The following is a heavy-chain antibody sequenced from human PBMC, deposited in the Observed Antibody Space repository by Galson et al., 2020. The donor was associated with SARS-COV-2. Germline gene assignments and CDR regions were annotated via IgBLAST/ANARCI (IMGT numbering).Heavy chain of an antibody. J-gene: IGHJ6*03. CDR1: GGSISSYY. CDR3: ASKHSSSILDYYYYMDV. V-gene: IGHV4-59*08. D-gene: IGHD6-13*01. Sequence: SETLSLTCTVSGGSISSYYWSWIRQPPGKGLEWIGYIYYSGSTNYNPSLKSRVTISVDTSKNQFSLKLSSVTAADTAMYYCASKHSSSILDYYYYMDVWGKGTTVTVSS. CDR2: IYYSGST.